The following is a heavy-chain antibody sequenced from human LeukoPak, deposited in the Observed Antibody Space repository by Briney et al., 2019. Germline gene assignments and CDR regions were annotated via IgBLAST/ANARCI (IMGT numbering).Heavy chain of an antibody. CDR2: ISSSSSYI. D-gene: IGHD3-3*01. Sequence: PGGSLRLSCAASGFTFSLYSMNWVRQAPGKGLEWVSSISSSSSYIYYADSVKGRFTISRDNAKNSVFLQMNSLRAEDTAVYYCPRGGDFWSGNSPDAFDFWGQGTMVTVSS. J-gene: IGHJ3*01. V-gene: IGHV3-21*01. CDR3: PRGGDFWSGNSPDAFDF. CDR1: GFTFSLYS.